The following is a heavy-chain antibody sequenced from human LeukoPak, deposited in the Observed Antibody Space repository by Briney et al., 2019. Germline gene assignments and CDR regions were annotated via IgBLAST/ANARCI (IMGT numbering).Heavy chain of an antibody. Sequence: GGSLRLSCAASGLTFRCYWMHWVRQAPGKGLVWVSRISSDGSSTRYADSLRGRFTISRDNGKNTLYLQMNSLRAEDTAVYYCAITPYYYDSSGLFGYWGQGTLVTVSS. V-gene: IGHV3-74*01. D-gene: IGHD3-22*01. CDR3: AITPYYYDSSGLFGY. J-gene: IGHJ4*02. CDR1: GLTFRCYW. CDR2: ISSDGSST.